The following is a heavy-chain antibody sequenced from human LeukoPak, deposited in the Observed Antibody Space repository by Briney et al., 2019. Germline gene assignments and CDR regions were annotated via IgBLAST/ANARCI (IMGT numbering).Heavy chain of an antibody. J-gene: IGHJ4*02. CDR3: AKDLSRSGSYLGY. CDR1: GFTFSSYT. D-gene: IGHD1-26*01. Sequence: GGSLRLSCAASGFTFSSYTMSWVRQAPGKGLEWVSAISGSGGSTYYADSVKGRFTISRDNSKNTLYLQMNSLRAEDTAVYCCAKDLSRSGSYLGYWGQGTLVTVSS. V-gene: IGHV3-23*01. CDR2: ISGSGGST.